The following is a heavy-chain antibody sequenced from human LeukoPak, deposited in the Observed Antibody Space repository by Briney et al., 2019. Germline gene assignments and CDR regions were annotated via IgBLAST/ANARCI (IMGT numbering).Heavy chain of an antibody. Sequence: ASVNVSCKASGYTFTSYGISWVRQAPGQGLEWMGWISAYNGNTNYAQKLQGRVTMTTDTSTSTAYMELRSLRSDDTAVYYCARVGAWDCSSTSCYPPDYWGQGTLVTVSS. D-gene: IGHD2-2*01. V-gene: IGHV1-18*04. CDR2: ISAYNGNT. CDR1: GYTFTSYG. J-gene: IGHJ4*02. CDR3: ARVGAWDCSSTSCYPPDY.